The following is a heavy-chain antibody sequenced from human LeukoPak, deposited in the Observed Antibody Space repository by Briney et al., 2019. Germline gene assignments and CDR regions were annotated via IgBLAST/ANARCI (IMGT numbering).Heavy chain of an antibody. V-gene: IGHV3-23*01. Sequence: PGGSLRLSCAASGFTFSSYAMSWVRQAPGKGLEWVSAISGSGGSTYYADSVKGRFTISRDNSKNTLYLQMNSLRAEDTAVYYCAKGYSVRGVRDRSYFDYWGQGTLVTVSS. CDR3: AKGYSVRGVRDRSYFDY. D-gene: IGHD3-10*02. J-gene: IGHJ4*02. CDR2: ISGSGGST. CDR1: GFTFSSYA.